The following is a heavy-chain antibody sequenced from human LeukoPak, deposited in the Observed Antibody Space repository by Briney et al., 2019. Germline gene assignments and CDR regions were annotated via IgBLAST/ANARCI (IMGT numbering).Heavy chain of an antibody. Sequence: SETLSLTCTVSGGSISSYYWSWLRQPLGKGLEWIGYINYSGSTNYNPSLKSRVTISLDTSKNQFSLKLNSVTAADTAVYYCAREGAAPMYYHYMDVWGKGTTVTVSS. D-gene: IGHD2-2*01. CDR3: AREGAAPMYYHYMDV. V-gene: IGHV4-59*01. J-gene: IGHJ6*03. CDR1: GGSISSYY. CDR2: INYSGST.